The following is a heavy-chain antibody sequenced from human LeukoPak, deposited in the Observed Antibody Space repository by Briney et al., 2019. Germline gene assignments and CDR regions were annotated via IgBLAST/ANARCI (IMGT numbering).Heavy chain of an antibody. V-gene: IGHV3-7*01. CDR2: IRQDGGDT. J-gene: IGHJ2*01. Sequence: GGSLRLSCAASGFTFSSYWMSWVRQTPGKGLEWVANIRQDGGDTYSVDSVKGRFTISRDNARNSLYLQMNSLRAEDTAVYYCARDRLIVGATMYFDLWGRGTLVTVSS. CDR3: ARDRLIVGATMYFDL. CDR1: GFTFSSYW. D-gene: IGHD1-26*01.